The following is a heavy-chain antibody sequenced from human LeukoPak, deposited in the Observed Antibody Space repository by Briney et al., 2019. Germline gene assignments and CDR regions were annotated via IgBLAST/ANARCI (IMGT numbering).Heavy chain of an antibody. CDR2: IKEDGSEK. J-gene: IGHJ4*02. CDR3: AREADRAGTSLFDY. Sequence: GGSLRLSCAASGFTFSTYWMHWVRQDPGEGLEWVANIKEDGSEKYYVDSVRGRFTISRDNAKNSLYLQMSGLRAEDTAVYYCAREADRAGTSLFDYWGQGTLVTVSS. CDR1: GFTFSTYW. D-gene: IGHD6-13*01. V-gene: IGHV3-7*01.